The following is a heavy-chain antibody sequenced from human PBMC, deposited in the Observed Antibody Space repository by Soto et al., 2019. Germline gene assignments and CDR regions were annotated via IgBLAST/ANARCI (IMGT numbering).Heavy chain of an antibody. V-gene: IGHV3-33*01. Sequence: GGSLRLSCAASGFTFSSYGMHWVRQAPGKGLEWVAVIWYDGSNKYYADSVKGRFTISRDNSKNTLYLQMNSLRAEDTAVYYCARDSIAVAGSIDYWGQGTLGTVSS. J-gene: IGHJ4*02. D-gene: IGHD6-19*01. CDR2: IWYDGSNK. CDR1: GFTFSSYG. CDR3: ARDSIAVAGSIDY.